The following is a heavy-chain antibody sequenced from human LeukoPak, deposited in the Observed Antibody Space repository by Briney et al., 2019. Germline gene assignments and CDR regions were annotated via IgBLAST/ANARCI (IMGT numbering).Heavy chain of an antibody. J-gene: IGHJ3*02. D-gene: IGHD5-24*01. CDR3: AREGRWLQDTDACDI. V-gene: IGHV4-4*07. Sequence: PSETLSLTCTVSGGSISSHYWSWIRQPAGEGLEWIGRFYSSESTNYNPSIKSRVTMSVDTSKNQFSLKLSSVTAADTAVYYCAREGRWLQDTDACDIWGQGTMVTVSS. CDR1: GGSISSHY. CDR2: FYSSEST.